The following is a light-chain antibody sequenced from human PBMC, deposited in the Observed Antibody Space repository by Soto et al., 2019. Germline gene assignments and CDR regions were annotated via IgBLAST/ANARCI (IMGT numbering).Light chain of an antibody. V-gene: IGLV2-8*01. CDR3: SSYAGNHVV. CDR1: SSDVGGYNY. CDR2: EVS. J-gene: IGLJ2*01. Sequence: QSALTQPPSASGSPGQSVTISCAGTSSDVGGYNYVSWYQHHPGKAPTLMIYEVSKRPSGVPDRFSGSKSGNTASLTVSGRQAEDEADYYCSSYAGNHVVFGGGTKLTVL.